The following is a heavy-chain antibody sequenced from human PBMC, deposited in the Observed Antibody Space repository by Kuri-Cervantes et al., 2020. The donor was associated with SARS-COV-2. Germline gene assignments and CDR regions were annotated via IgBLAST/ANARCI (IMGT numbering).Heavy chain of an antibody. D-gene: IGHD2-15*01. Sequence: GGSLRLSCAASEFTFSSYGMHWVRQAPGKGLEWVAFIRYDGSNKYYADSVKGRFTISRDNSKNTLYLQMNSLRAEDTAVYYCAKVDYCSGGSFYPGGAFDIWGQGTMVTVSS. V-gene: IGHV3-30*02. J-gene: IGHJ3*02. CDR1: EFTFSSYG. CDR3: AKVDYCSGGSFYPGGAFDI. CDR2: IRYDGSNK.